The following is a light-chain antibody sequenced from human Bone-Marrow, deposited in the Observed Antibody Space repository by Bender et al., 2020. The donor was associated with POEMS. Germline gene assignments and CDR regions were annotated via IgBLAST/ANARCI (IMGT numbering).Light chain of an antibody. Sequence: QSALTQPASVSGSPGQSITISCTGTSSDVGSYNLVSWYQQHPGKAPKLMIYAVTKRPSGVSTRFSGSKSGDSASLTISGLRAEDEADYYCSSFSSGSTLVVFGGGTKLTVL. CDR2: AVT. CDR3: SSFSSGSTLVV. J-gene: IGLJ2*01. V-gene: IGLV2-14*02. CDR1: SSDVGSYNL.